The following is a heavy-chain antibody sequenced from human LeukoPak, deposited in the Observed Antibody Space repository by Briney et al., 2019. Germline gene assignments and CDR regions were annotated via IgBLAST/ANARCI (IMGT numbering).Heavy chain of an antibody. D-gene: IGHD2/OR15-2a*01. Sequence: SETLSLTCAVSGGPVSGYYWSWIRQAPGKGMEWIGDINHSGSRNYNPSLKSRVTIEIDTSKSQFSLTLRSVTAADTGVYHCAIGSFYFPPYFFGYWDQGTLVTVSS. V-gene: IGHV4-34*01. CDR1: GGPVSGYY. CDR3: AIGSFYFPPYFFGY. J-gene: IGHJ4*02. CDR2: INHSGSR.